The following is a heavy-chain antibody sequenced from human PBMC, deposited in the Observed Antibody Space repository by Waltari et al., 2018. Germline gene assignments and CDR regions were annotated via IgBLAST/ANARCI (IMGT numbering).Heavy chain of an antibody. V-gene: IGHV1-2*06. Sequence: QVQLVQSVAEVTKPGASVKVSCKASGYTLTGYEMHWVRQAPGQGLEWMGRINPNNGGTIYAQKFQGRVTMTRDTSISTAYMELTRLTSDDTALYYCARGWDAFDIWGQGTMVTVSS. CDR3: ARGWDAFDI. CDR2: INPNNGGT. CDR1: GYTLTGYE. J-gene: IGHJ3*02.